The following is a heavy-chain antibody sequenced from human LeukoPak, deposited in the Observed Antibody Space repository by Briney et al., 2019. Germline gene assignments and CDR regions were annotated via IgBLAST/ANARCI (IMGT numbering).Heavy chain of an antibody. D-gene: IGHD1-26*01. J-gene: IGHJ4*02. CDR2: IYYSGST. Sequence: PSETLSLTCTVSGGSIRSYYWSWIRQPPGKGLEWIGDIYYSGSTNYNPSLKSRVTISVDTSKNQFSLRLSSVTAADTAVYYSARLASGSYGPLTPFDYWGQGTLVTVPS. CDR1: GGSIRSYY. CDR3: ARLASGSYGPLTPFDY. V-gene: IGHV4-59*08.